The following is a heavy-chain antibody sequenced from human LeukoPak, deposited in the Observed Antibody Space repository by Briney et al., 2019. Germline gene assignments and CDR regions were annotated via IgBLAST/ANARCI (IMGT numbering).Heavy chain of an antibody. D-gene: IGHD3-3*01. CDR3: ARRVLDDAFDI. V-gene: IGHV5-51*01. Sequence: GESLKIFCKGSGYSFTNYWNGWVRQRPGKGLEGVGINYTRDSDTSYRPSFQRQITISADKSISTAYLQSNNLKASDTAMNYCARRVLDDAFDIWGQGTMVTVSS. CDR1: GYSFTNYW. J-gene: IGHJ3*02. CDR2: NYTRDSDT.